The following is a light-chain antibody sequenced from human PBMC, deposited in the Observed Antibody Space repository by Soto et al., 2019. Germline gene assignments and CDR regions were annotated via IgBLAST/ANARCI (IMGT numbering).Light chain of an antibody. CDR3: QQRSSWPYT. Sequence: EIVLTQSPATLSLSPGERATLSCRASQSVSSYLAWYQQKAGQAPRLLISDASYRATGIPARFSGSGSGSDLSLTISSLEPEDFAVYYCQQRSSWPYTFGQGTKVEIK. V-gene: IGKV3-11*01. J-gene: IGKJ2*01. CDR1: QSVSSY. CDR2: DAS.